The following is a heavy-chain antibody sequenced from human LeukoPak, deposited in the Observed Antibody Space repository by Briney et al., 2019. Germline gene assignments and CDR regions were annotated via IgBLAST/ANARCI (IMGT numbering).Heavy chain of an antibody. CDR1: GYTFTSYG. CDR2: ISAYNGNT. J-gene: IGHJ3*02. CDR3: AREPYSSGWVSDAFDI. V-gene: IGHV1-18*01. D-gene: IGHD6-19*01. Sequence: GASVKVSCKASGYTFTSYGISWVRQAPGQGLEWMGWISAYNGNTNYAQKLQGRVTMTTDTSTSTAYMELRSLRSDDTAVYYCAREPYSSGWVSDAFDIWGQGTMVTVSS.